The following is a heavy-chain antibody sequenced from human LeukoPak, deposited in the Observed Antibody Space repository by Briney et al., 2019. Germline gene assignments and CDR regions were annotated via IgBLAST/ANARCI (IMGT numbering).Heavy chain of an antibody. Sequence: GGSLRLSCEASGFTFSSFTMNWVRQAPGKGLEWLSYISSDGSTIYYADSVKGRITISRDNARKSLYLQMNSLRAEDTAVYYCVPQKGYGGNPLDYWGQGTLVTVST. CDR1: GFTFSSFT. D-gene: IGHD4-23*01. CDR2: ISSDGSTI. J-gene: IGHJ4*02. CDR3: VPQKGYGGNPLDY. V-gene: IGHV3-48*01.